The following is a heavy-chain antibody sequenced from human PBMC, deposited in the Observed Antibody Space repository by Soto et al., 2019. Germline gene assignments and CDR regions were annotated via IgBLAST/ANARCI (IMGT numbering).Heavy chain of an antibody. CDR2: ISYDGSNK. CDR1: GFTFSSYA. D-gene: IGHD3-16*01. J-gene: IGHJ4*02. Sequence: QVQLVESGGGVVQPGRSLRLSCAASGFTFSSYAMHWVRQAPGKGLEWVAVISYDGSNKYYADSVKGRFTISRDNSKNTLYLQMNSLRAEDTAVYYGARDNKFALGGDIWRNDYWGQGTLVTGSS. CDR3: ARDNKFALGGDIWRNDY. V-gene: IGHV3-30-3*01.